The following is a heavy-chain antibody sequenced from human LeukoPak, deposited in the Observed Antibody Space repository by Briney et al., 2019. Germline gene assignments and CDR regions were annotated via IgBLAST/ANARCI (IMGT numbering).Heavy chain of an antibody. CDR3: ARGSWYDPNWFDP. J-gene: IGHJ5*02. Sequence: PSETLSLTCAVSSYSISSGYYWDWIRQPPGKGLEWIGTIFYSGRAYYNPPLKSRVTTSVDTSKNQFSLKLSSVTAADTAVYYCARGSWYDPNWFDPWGQGTLVTVSS. CDR1: SYSISSGYY. V-gene: IGHV4-38-2*01. D-gene: IGHD2-15*01. CDR2: IFYSGRA.